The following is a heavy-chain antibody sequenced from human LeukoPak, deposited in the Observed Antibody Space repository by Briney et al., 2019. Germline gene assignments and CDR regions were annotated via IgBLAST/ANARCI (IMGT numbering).Heavy chain of an antibody. V-gene: IGHV1-24*01. CDR1: GYTLTELS. Sequence: ASVKVSCEVSGYTLTELSMHWVRQAPGKGLEWMGGFDPEDGETMYAQKFQGRVTMTEDTSTDTAYMELSSLRSEDTAVYYCASRVEYCSSTSCIHHAFDIWGQGTMVTVSS. CDR3: ASRVEYCSSTSCIHHAFDI. J-gene: IGHJ3*02. CDR2: FDPEDGET. D-gene: IGHD2-2*01.